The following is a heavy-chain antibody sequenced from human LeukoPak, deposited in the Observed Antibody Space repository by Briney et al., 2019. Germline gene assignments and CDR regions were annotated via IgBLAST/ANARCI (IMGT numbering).Heavy chain of an antibody. CDR1: GLTFSAYW. J-gene: IGHJ4*02. D-gene: IGHD1-26*01. CDR2: SNEDGSTT. Sequence: PGGSLRLSCAASGLTFSAYWMNWVRQAPGKGLVWVSRSNEDGSTTNYADSVKGRFTISRDNAKNTLYLQMNSLTAEDTAVYYCVRDLGGRSGHWGQGTLVTVSS. V-gene: IGHV3-74*01. CDR3: VRDLGGRSGH.